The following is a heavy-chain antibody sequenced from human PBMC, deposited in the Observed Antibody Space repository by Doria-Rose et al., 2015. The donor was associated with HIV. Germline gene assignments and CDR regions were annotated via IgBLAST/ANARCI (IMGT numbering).Heavy chain of an antibody. J-gene: IGHJ4*02. V-gene: IGHV3-66*01. D-gene: IGHD3-3*01. CDR3: ARGMILGVAIPFDY. Sequence: VQLVASGGGLVQPGGSLRLSCAASGFTVRSHYMSWVRQAPGKGLAWVSVIYSGGGTSYADSVKGRFTVSRDHSKNTLYLQMNSLRVEDTAVYYCARGMILGVAIPFDYWGQGTLATVSS. CDR2: IYSGGGT. CDR1: GFTVRSHY.